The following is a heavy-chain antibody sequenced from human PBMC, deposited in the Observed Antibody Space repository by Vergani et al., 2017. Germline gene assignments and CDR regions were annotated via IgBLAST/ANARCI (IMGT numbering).Heavy chain of an antibody. V-gene: IGHV3-43*01. CDR2: ISWDGGST. CDR3: AKDISGLPEYYYYYNGMDV. D-gene: IGHD6-19*01. CDR1: GFTFDDYT. Sequence: EVQLVESGGVVVQPGGSLRLSCAASGFTFDDYTMHWVRQAPGKGLEWVSLISWDGGSTYYADSVKGRFTISRDNSKNSLYLQMNSLRTEDPALYYCAKDISGLPEYYYYYNGMDVWGQGTTVTVSS. J-gene: IGHJ6*02.